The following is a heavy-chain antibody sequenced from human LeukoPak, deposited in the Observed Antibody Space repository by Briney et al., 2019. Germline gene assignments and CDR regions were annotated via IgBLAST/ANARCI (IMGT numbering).Heavy chain of an antibody. Sequence: SETLSLTCTVSGGSISSNTYYWSWIRQPPGKGLEWIGSIRYSGRTYYKPSLKSRVTLSVDTTKNQLLLNLRSVTAADTAMYYCAREFNGSPDYLGQGTLVTVSS. D-gene: IGHD6-25*01. CDR1: GGSISSNTYY. CDR2: IRYSGRT. J-gene: IGHJ4*02. V-gene: IGHV4-39*02. CDR3: AREFNGSPDY.